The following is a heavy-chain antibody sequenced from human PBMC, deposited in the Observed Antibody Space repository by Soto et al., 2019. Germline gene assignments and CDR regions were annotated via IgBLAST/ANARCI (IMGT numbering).Heavy chain of an antibody. CDR1: GGSISSGGYY. CDR2: IYYSGST. V-gene: IGHV4-31*03. J-gene: IGHJ5*02. D-gene: IGHD6-19*01. CDR3: TRKTVAEPNWFDP. Sequence: QVQLQESGPGLVKPSQTLSLTCTVSGGSISSGGYYWSWIRQHPGKGLEWIGYIYYSGSTYYNPSLKSRVTISVDTSKNQFSLKLSLVTAADTAVYYCTRKTVAEPNWFDPWGQGTLVNVSS.